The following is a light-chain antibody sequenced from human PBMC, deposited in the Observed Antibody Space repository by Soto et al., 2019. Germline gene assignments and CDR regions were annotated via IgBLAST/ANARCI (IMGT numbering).Light chain of an antibody. Sequence: EIVLTQSPGTLSLSPGERATLSCRASQSVSSNYLAWYQQKPGPAPRLLIYGAASRATGIPDRFSGSGSGTDFTLTISRLEPEDFAVYYCQHYGSSPFTFGPGTKVDIK. J-gene: IGKJ3*01. CDR1: QSVSSNY. CDR3: QHYGSSPFT. CDR2: GAA. V-gene: IGKV3-20*01.